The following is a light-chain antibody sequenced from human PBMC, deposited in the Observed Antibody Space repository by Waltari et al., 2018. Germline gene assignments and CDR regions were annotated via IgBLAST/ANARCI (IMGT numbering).Light chain of an antibody. J-gene: IGKJ4*01. CDR1: QGISSY. Sequence: DIQFTQSPSFLSASVGDRVTITCRASQGISSYLVWYQQKPGKAPKVLISAASTLQTGVPSRFSGSGSGTEFTLTISSLQPEDFATYYCQQVNGYPLTFGGGTKVEIK. CDR2: AAS. CDR3: QQVNGYPLT. V-gene: IGKV1-9*01.